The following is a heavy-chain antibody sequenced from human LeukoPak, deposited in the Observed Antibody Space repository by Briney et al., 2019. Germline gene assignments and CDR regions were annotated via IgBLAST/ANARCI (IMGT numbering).Heavy chain of an antibody. CDR2: IYTSGST. J-gene: IGHJ4*02. D-gene: IGHD3-22*01. Sequence: PSQTLSLTCTVSGGSISSGSYYWSWIRQPAGKGLEWIGRIYTSGSTNYNPSLKSRVTISVDTSKNRFSLKLSSVTAADTAVYYCARHYTMTASLDYWGQGTLVTVSS. CDR3: ARHYTMTASLDY. CDR1: GGSISSGSYY. V-gene: IGHV4-61*02.